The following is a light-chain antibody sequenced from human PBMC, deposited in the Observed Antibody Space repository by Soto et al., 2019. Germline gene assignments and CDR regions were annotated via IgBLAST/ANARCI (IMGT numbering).Light chain of an antibody. CDR2: EVS. CDR1: SSDVGGYNY. Sequence: QSVLTQPASVSGSPGQSITISCTGTSSDVGGYNYVSWYQQHPGKAPKLIIFEVSNRPSGVSDRFSGSKSGNTASLTISGVQTEDEATYFCSSHTSSDTLVFGGGTKLTVL. V-gene: IGLV2-14*01. CDR3: SSHTSSDTLV. J-gene: IGLJ3*02.